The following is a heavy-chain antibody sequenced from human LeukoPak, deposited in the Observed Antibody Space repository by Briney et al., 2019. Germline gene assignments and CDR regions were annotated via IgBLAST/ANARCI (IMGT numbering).Heavy chain of an antibody. CDR1: GGSISSYY. J-gene: IGHJ6*02. D-gene: IGHD3-10*01. CDR3: ARDMVRGVMDV. CDR2: IYSTGST. Sequence: SETLSLTCTVSGGSISSYYWSWIRQPAGKGLEWIGRIYSTGSTDYNPSLKSRVTMSVDASKKQFSLKLSSVTAADTAVYYRARDMVRGVMDVWGQGTTVTVSS. V-gene: IGHV4-4*07.